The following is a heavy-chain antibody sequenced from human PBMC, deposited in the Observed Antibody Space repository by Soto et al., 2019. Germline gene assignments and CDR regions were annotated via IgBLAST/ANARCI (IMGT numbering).Heavy chain of an antibody. J-gene: IGHJ4*02. D-gene: IGHD3-22*01. V-gene: IGHV3-30-3*01. CDR2: ISYDGSNK. Sequence: PVGSLRLSCAASGFTFSSYAMHWVRQAPGKGLEWVAVISYDGSNKYYADSVKGRFTISRDNSKNTLYLQMNSLRAEDTAVYYCARDPMIVVVITSSYFDYWGQGTLVTVSS. CDR3: ARDPMIVVVITSSYFDY. CDR1: GFTFSSYA.